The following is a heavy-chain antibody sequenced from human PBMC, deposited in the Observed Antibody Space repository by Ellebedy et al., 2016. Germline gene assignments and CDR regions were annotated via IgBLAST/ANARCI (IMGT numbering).Heavy chain of an antibody. J-gene: IGHJ1*01. CDR1: GFTFSSYA. V-gene: IGHV3-23*01. Sequence: GGSLRLXCAASGFTFSSYAMSWVRQAPGRGLEWVSAISGSGGSTYYADSVKGRFTISRDNSKNTLYLQMNSLRAEDTAVYYCAKVVGATVVEDLEYFQHWGQGTLVTVSS. D-gene: IGHD1-26*01. CDR2: ISGSGGST. CDR3: AKVVGATVVEDLEYFQH.